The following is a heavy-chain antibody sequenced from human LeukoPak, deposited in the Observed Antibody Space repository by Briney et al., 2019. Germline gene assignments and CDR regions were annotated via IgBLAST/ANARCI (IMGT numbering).Heavy chain of an antibody. D-gene: IGHD4-17*01. CDR3: IVFGDSNH. CDR2: IHTSGDT. J-gene: IGHJ5*02. Sequence: GGSLRLSCAASGLTGSHNYVSWVRQAPGKGLEWVSAIHTSGDTCYADFVKGRFTISRDTSKNTLYLQINSLRVEDTAVYYCIVFGDSNHWGQGTLVTVSS. CDR1: GLTGSHNY. V-gene: IGHV3-53*01.